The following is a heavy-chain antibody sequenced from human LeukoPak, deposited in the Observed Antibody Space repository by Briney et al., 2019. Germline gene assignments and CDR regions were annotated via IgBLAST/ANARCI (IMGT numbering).Heavy chain of an antibody. CDR2: IYTSGST. CDR3: ARRITYMDV. D-gene: IGHD3-10*01. J-gene: IGHJ6*03. CDR1: GGSISTYH. V-gene: IGHV4-4*08. Sequence: PSETLSLTCTVSGGSISTYHWSWIRQPPGKGLEWIGYIYTSGSTRYNPSLNSRVTISVDTSKHQFSLKLSSVTAADTAVYYCARRITYMDVWGNGTTVTVSS.